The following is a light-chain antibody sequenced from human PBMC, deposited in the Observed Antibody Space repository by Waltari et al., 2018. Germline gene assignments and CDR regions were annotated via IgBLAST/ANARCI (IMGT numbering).Light chain of an antibody. CDR3: CSYTRGSVI. CDR1: SRDVGSYNL. V-gene: IGLV2-23*02. Sequence: QSALTQPASVSGSPGQSIAISCTGNSRDVGSYNLVSWYQQFPVKAPKLTLYEVNKRPSGISNRFSGSKFGNTASLTISGLQAEDEGDYYCCSYTRGSVICGGGTKLTVL. CDR2: EVN. J-gene: IGLJ2*01.